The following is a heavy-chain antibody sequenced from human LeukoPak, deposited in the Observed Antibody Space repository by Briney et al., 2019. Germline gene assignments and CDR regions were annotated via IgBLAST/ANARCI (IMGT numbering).Heavy chain of an antibody. CDR3: ARAFDILTEYYFDY. CDR2: IIPIFGTA. CDR1: GYTFTDNY. D-gene: IGHD3-9*01. J-gene: IGHJ4*02. Sequence: ASVKVSCKASGYTFTDNYMHWVRQAPGQGLEWMGGIIPIFGTANYAQKFQGRVTLTADESTSTAYMELSSLRSEDTAVYYCARAFDILTEYYFDYWGQGTLVTVSS. V-gene: IGHV1-69*13.